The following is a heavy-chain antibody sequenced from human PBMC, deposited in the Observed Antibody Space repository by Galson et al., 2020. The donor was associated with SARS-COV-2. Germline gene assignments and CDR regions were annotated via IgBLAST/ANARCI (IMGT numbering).Heavy chain of an antibody. V-gene: IGHV2-70*11. D-gene: IGHD2-2*01. CDR1: GFSLSTSGMC. CDR3: ARLIPATGLDY. J-gene: IGHJ4*02. Sequence: SGPTLVKPTQTLTLTCTFSGFSLSTSGMCVSWIRQPPGKALEWLARIDWDDDKYYSPSLKTRLTISKDTSKNQVVLTMTNMDPVDTATYYCARLIPATGLDYWGQGTLVTVSS. CDR2: IDWDDDK.